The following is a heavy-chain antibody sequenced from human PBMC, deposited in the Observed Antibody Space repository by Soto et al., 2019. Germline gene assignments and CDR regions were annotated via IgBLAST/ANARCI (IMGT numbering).Heavy chain of an antibody. Sequence: ASVKVSCKASGYTFTGYYMHWVRQAPGQGLEWMGWINPNSGGTNYAQKFQGRVTMTRDTPISTAYMELSRLRSDDTAVYYCARDPSITMVRSNDYWSQGTLVTVSS. J-gene: IGHJ4*02. CDR2: INPNSGGT. V-gene: IGHV1-2*02. CDR1: GYTFTGYY. D-gene: IGHD3-10*01. CDR3: ARDPSITMVRSNDY.